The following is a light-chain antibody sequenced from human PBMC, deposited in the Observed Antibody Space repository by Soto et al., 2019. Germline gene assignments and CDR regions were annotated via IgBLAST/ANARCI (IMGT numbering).Light chain of an antibody. CDR2: SAS. Sequence: DIQMTQSPSSLSASVGDRVTITCRASQDISVYLAWYQQKPGKVPKLLIYSASTLQSGVPSRFSGSGSGTDFTLNISCLQPEDVATYYCQKFNTAPFTFGQGTRLEIK. CDR1: QDISVY. J-gene: IGKJ5*01. CDR3: QKFNTAPFT. V-gene: IGKV1-27*01.